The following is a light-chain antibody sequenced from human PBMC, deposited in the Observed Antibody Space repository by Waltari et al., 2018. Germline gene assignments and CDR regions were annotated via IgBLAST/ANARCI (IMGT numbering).Light chain of an antibody. Sequence: VVLTQSPGTLSLSPGESATLSCRASEKITSSYIAWYQHKPGQAPRLLIYTAPYRATGVPDRFSGSGSGTDFVLTISRLEPEDFAVYYCQYYNSAPRTFGQGTKVEIK. CDR2: TAP. J-gene: IGKJ1*01. V-gene: IGKV3-20*01. CDR1: EKITSSY. CDR3: QYYNSAPRT.